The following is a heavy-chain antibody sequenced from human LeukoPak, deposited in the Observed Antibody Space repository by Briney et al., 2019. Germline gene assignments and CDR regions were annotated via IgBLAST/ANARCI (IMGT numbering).Heavy chain of an antibody. J-gene: IGHJ4*02. CDR2: IYYRAST. D-gene: IGHD1-26*01. CDR1: GGPISSYY. V-gene: IGHV4-59*08. CDR3: SRHYSGTYFDHFVY. Sequence: PSDPLPLPRTVSGGPISSYYWRWIRQPPGKGLEWIGNIYYRASTNYNPSLNSRVSISVDTSKKQFSLKLSAVSAADTAVYYFSRHYSGTYFDHFVYWGQGTLVTVSS.